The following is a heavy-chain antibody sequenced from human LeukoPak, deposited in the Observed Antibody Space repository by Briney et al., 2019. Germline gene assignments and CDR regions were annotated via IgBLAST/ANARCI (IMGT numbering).Heavy chain of an antibody. CDR1: GFTFGDYA. D-gene: IGHD3-3*01. CDR2: IRSKAYGGTT. V-gene: IGHV3-49*04. CDR3: TRALGYDFWDLMY. J-gene: IGHJ4*02. Sequence: GSLRLSCTASGFTFGDYAMSWVRQAPGKGLEWVGFIRSKAYGGTTEYAASVKGRSTISRDDSKSIAYLQMNSLKTEDTAVYYCTRALGYDFWDLMYWGQGTLVTVSS.